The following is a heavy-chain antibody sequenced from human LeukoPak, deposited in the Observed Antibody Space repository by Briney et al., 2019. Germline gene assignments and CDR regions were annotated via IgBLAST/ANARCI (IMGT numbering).Heavy chain of an antibody. J-gene: IGHJ5*02. Sequence: SVKVSCKASGGTFSSYAISWVRQAPGQGLGWMGGIIPIFGTANYAQKFQGRVTITTDESTSTAYMELSSLRSEDTAVYYCASRRGYYDSSGYSVSGWFDPWGQGTLVTVSS. CDR2: IIPIFGTA. CDR3: ASRRGYYDSSGYSVSGWFDP. D-gene: IGHD3-22*01. V-gene: IGHV1-69*05. CDR1: GGTFSSYA.